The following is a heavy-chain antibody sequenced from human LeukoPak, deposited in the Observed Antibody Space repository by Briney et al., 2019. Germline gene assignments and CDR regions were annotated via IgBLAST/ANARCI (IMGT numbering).Heavy chain of an antibody. CDR2: IYYSGCT. V-gene: IGHV4-39*07. CDR3: ARHQGWLQWEY. D-gene: IGHD5-24*01. Sequence: SETLSLTCTVSGGSISSSSYYWGWIRQPPGKGLEWIGSIYYSGCTYYNPSLKSRVTMSVDTSKNQFSLKLSSVTAADTAVYYCARHQGWLQWEYWGQGTLVTVSS. CDR1: GGSISSSSYY. J-gene: IGHJ4*02.